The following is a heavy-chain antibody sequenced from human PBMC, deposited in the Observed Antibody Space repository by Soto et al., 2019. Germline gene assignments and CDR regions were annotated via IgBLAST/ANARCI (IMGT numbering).Heavy chain of an antibody. J-gene: IGHJ4*02. CDR1: GYRFSNYW. CDR3: ARGGVVINTTSFFDY. V-gene: IGHV5-51*01. CDR2: IYPGDSDT. Sequence: GEALKISGKSSGYRFSNYWIGWVRQMSGKGLEWMGIIYPGDSDTRYSPSFQGQVTISADRTINTAYLQWSSLKASDTGMYFCARGGVVINTTSFFDYWGQGVPVTVSS. D-gene: IGHD2-21*01.